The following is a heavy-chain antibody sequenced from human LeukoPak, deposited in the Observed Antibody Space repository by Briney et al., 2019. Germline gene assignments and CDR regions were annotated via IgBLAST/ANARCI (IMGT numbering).Heavy chain of an antibody. CDR1: GFTFSSYS. Sequence: GGSLRLSCAASGFTFSSYSMNWVRQAPGKGLEWVSYISSSSSTIYYADSVKGRFTISRDNAKNSLYLQMNSLRAEDTAVYYCAMVAARPSVDYWGQGTLVTVSS. J-gene: IGHJ4*02. CDR2: ISSSSSTI. V-gene: IGHV3-48*04. CDR3: AMVAARPSVDY. D-gene: IGHD2-15*01.